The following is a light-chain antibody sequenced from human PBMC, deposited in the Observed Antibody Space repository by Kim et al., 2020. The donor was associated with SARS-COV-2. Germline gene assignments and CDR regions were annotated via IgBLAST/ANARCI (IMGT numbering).Light chain of an antibody. CDR3: QSYDSSLGGLV. CDR2: GNS. V-gene: IGLV1-40*01. CDR1: SSNIGAGYD. Sequence: QSVLTQPPSVSGAPGQRVTISCPGSSSNIGAGYDVHWYQQLPGTAPKLLIYGNSNRPSGVPDRFSGSKSGTSASLAITGLQAEDEADYYCQSYDSSLGGLVFGGGAQLTVL. J-gene: IGLJ3*02.